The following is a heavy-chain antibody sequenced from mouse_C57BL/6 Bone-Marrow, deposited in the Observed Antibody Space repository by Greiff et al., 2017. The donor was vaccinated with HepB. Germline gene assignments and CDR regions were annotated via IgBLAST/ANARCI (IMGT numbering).Heavy chain of an antibody. Sequence: QVQLQQSGAELARPGASVKLSCKASGYTFTSYGISWVKQRTGQGLEWIGEIYPRSGNTYYNEKFKGKATLTADKSSSTAYMELRSLTSEDSAVYFCAGPYGNGSYFDYWGQGTTLTVSS. D-gene: IGHD2-1*01. CDR3: AGPYGNGSYFDY. CDR2: IYPRSGNT. J-gene: IGHJ2*01. V-gene: IGHV1-81*01. CDR1: GYTFTSYG.